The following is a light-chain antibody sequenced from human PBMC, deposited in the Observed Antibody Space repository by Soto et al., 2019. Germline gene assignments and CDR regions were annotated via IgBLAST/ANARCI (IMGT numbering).Light chain of an antibody. CDR2: ATS. CDR1: QRVISDY. CDR3: QQYEASPWT. J-gene: IGKJ1*01. Sequence: ENVLTQSPGTLSLSPGEGASLSCRASQRVISDYFGWYQQKEGQAPRLIIYATSRRAAGIPDRFSGSGSETDFTLTISRVEPVDSAIYYCQQYEASPWTFGQGTKLEIK. V-gene: IGKV3-20*01.